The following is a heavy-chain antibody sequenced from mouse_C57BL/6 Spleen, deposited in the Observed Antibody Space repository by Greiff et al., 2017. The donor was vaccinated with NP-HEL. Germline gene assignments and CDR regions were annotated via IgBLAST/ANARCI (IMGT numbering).Heavy chain of an antibody. CDR3: AGSLITAEGYFDY. V-gene: IGHV1-61*01. CDR1: GYTFTSYW. D-gene: IGHD1-1*01. Sequence: QVQLQQPGAELVRPGSSVKLSCKASGYTFTSYWMDWVKQRPGQGLEWIGNIYPSDSETHYNQKFKDKATLTVDKSSSTAYMQLSSLTSEDSAVYYYAGSLITAEGYFDYWGQGTTLTVSS. J-gene: IGHJ2*01. CDR2: IYPSDSET.